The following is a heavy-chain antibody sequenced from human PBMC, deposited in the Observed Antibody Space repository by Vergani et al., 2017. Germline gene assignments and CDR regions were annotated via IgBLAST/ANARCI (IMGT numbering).Heavy chain of an antibody. CDR1: GGTFSSYT. CDR3: YSVEYYDFWSGPGNG. CDR2: IIHILGIA. V-gene: IGHV1-69*02. J-gene: IGHJ4*02. D-gene: IGHD3-3*01. Sequence: QVQLVQSGAEVKKPGSSVKVSCKASGGTFSSYTISWVRQAPGQGLEWMGRIIHILGIANYAQKFQGSVTITADKSNSTAYMELSSLRSEDTAVYYCYSVEYYDFWSGPGNGWGQGTLVTVSS.